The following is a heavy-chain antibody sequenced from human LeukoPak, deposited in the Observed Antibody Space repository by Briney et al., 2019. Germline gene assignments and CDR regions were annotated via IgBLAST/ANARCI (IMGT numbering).Heavy chain of an antibody. CDR3: VAVTDGY. Sequence: GGSLRLSCAAPGLTFSSYWMHWVRQAPGKGLVWVSRINTDGSSTNYADSVKGRFTISRDNAKNTLYLQMNSLRAEDTAVYYCVAVTDGYWGQGTLVTVSS. CDR1: GLTFSSYW. V-gene: IGHV3-74*01. J-gene: IGHJ4*02. CDR2: INTDGSST. D-gene: IGHD6-19*01.